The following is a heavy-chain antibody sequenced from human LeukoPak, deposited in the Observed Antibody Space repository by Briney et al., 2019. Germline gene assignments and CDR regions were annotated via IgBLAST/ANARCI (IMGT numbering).Heavy chain of an antibody. V-gene: IGHV4-39*01. CDR1: GFTFSSYW. Sequence: GSLRLSCAASGFTFSSYWMSWVRQAPGKGLEWIGSIYYGGSTYYNPSLKSRVTISVDTSKNQFSLKLSSVTAADTAVYYCARHYDYYDSSGSDYWGQGTLVTVSS. CDR3: ARHYDYYDSSGSDY. J-gene: IGHJ4*02. CDR2: IYYGGST. D-gene: IGHD3-22*01.